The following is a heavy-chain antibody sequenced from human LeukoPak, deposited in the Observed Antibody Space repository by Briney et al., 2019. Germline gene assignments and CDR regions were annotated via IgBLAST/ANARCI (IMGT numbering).Heavy chain of an antibody. J-gene: IGHJ4*02. V-gene: IGHV3-23*01. CDR1: GFTFYSYA. Sequence: GGSLRLSCAASGFTFYSYAMTWVRQAPGKGLEWVSAISGSGGSAYYADSVKGRFTISRDNSKNTLYLQMSSLRAEDTALYYCAKYNSDWYDDYWGQGTLVTVSS. CDR3: AKYNSDWYDDY. D-gene: IGHD6-19*01. CDR2: ISGSGGSA.